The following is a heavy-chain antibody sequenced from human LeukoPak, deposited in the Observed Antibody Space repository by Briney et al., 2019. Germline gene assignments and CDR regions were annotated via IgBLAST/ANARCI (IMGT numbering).Heavy chain of an antibody. CDR3: ARDYYDSSGSEDFDY. V-gene: IGHV1-2*06. D-gene: IGHD3-22*01. Sequence: GASVKVSCKASGYTFTGYYMHWVRQAPGQGLEWMGRINPNSGGTNYAQKFRGRVTMTRDTSISTAYMELSRLRSDDTAVYYCARDYYDSSGSEDFDYWGQGTLVTVSS. CDR1: GYTFTGYY. J-gene: IGHJ4*02. CDR2: INPNSGGT.